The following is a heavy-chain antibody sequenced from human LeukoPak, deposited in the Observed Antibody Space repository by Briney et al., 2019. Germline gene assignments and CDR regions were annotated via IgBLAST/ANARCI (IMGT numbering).Heavy chain of an antibody. CDR2: INSYGSNT. Sequence: GGSLRLSCAASGFTFSSYWMHWVRQAPGKGLAWVSHINSYGSNTTYADSVKGRFTISRDNAKNTVYLQMNSLRVEDTAVYYCARVYETNGYLYWGQGSLVTVSS. CDR3: ARVYETNGYLY. CDR1: GFTFSSYW. V-gene: IGHV3-74*01. D-gene: IGHD3-22*01. J-gene: IGHJ4*02.